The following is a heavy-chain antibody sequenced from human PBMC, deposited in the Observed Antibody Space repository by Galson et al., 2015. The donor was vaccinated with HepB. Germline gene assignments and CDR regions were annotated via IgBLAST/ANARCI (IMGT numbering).Heavy chain of an antibody. J-gene: IGHJ5*02. CDR1: GFTFSNYW. V-gene: IGHV3-7*03. D-gene: IGHD6-13*01. CDR2: INQDGSEK. CDR3: ARDSRYSSSWYDWFDP. Sequence: SLRLSCAVSGFTFSNYWMSWVRQAPGKGLEWMANINQDGSEKYYVDSVKGRFTISRDNAKNSLYLQMNSLRAEDTAVYYCARDSRYSSSWYDWFDPWGQGTSVTVSS.